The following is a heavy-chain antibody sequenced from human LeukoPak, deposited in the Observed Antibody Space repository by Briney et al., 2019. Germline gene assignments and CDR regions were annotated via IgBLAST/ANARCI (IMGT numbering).Heavy chain of an antibody. D-gene: IGHD5-18*01. V-gene: IGHV4-61*05. CDR1: GGSISSSSYY. CDR3: ARGYSYGRYYFDY. Sequence: SETLSLTCTVSGGSISSSSYYWGWIRQPPGKGLEWIGYIYYSGSTNYNPSLKSRVTISVDTSKNQFSLKLSSVTAADTAVYYCARGYSYGRYYFDYWGQGTLVTVSS. CDR2: IYYSGST. J-gene: IGHJ4*02.